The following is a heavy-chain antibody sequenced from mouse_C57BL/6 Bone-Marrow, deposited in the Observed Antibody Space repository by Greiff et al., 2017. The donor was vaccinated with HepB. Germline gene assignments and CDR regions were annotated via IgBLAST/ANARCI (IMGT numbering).Heavy chain of an antibody. CDR3: TTWCSDAMGY. V-gene: IGHV14-4*01. J-gene: IGHJ4*01. D-gene: IGHD1-1*01. CDR2: IDPENGDT. CDR1: GFNITDDY. Sequence: VQLKESGAELVRPGASVKLSCTASGFNITDDYMHWVKQRPEQGLEWIGWIDPENGDTEYASKFQGQATITADTSSNTAYLQLSSLTSEDNAVYYCTTWCSDAMGYWCRGTSVTVTA.